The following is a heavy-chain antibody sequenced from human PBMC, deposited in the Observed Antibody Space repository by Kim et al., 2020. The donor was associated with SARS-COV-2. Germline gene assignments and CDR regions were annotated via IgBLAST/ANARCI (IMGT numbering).Heavy chain of an antibody. CDR1: GYTFTSYG. Sequence: ASVKVSCKASGYTFTSYGISWVRQAPGQGLEWMGWISAYNGNTNYAQKLQGRVTMTTDTSTSTAYMELRSLRSDDTAVYYCARDQNDILSDYYYGMDVWGQGTTVTVSS. J-gene: IGHJ6*02. V-gene: IGHV1-18*04. CDR2: ISAYNGNT. CDR3: ARDQNDILSDYYYGMDV. D-gene: IGHD3-9*01.